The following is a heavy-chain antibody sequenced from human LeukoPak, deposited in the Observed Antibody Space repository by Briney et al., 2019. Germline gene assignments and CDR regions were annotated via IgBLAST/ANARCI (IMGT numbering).Heavy chain of an antibody. V-gene: IGHV4-34*01. CDR1: GGSFSGYY. D-gene: IGHD6-13*01. CDR2: INHSGST. Sequence: KPSETLSLTCAVYGGSFSGYYWSWIRQPPGKGLEWIGEINHSGSTNYNPSLKSRVTISVDTSKNQFSLKLSSVTAADTAVYYCARVGRGSQQPYLVDYWGQGTLVTVS. J-gene: IGHJ4*02. CDR3: ARVGRGSQQPYLVDY.